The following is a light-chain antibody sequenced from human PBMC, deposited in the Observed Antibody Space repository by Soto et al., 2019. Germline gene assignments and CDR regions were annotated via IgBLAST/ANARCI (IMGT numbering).Light chain of an antibody. Sequence: DIQMTQSPSSLSASVGDRVTITCRASQSISSYLNWYQQKPGKAPNLLIYAASSLQSGVPSRFSGCGSGTDFTLTISSLQPEDFATYFCQQSYSTPWTFGQGTKVEIK. CDR3: QQSYSTPWT. CDR2: AAS. J-gene: IGKJ1*01. V-gene: IGKV1-39*01. CDR1: QSISSY.